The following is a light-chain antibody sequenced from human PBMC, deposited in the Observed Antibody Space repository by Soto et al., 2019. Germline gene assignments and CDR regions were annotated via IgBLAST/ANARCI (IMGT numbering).Light chain of an antibody. CDR1: QSIATY. V-gene: IGKV1-39*01. Sequence: IQMTQSPSSLSASVRDRVTITCRASQSIATYLNWYQQKPGKAPKLLIYTASNLQSGVPSRFSGSGSGTDFTLTITSLQPEDFATYYCQQSYSTPLTFGPGTRWIS. J-gene: IGKJ3*01. CDR2: TAS. CDR3: QQSYSTPLT.